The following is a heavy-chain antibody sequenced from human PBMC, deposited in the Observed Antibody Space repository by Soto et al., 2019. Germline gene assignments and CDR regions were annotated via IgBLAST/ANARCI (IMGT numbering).Heavy chain of an antibody. V-gene: IGHV1-69*08. CDR1: GGTFSSYT. CDR3: ARDGLYGSDYY. Sequence: QVQLVQSGAEVKKPGSSVKVSCKASGGTFSSYTISWVRQAPGQGLEWMGRIIPILGIANYAQKFQGRVTXTXAKSTSTAYMELSSLRSEDTAVYYCARDGLYGSDYYWGQGTLVTVSS. CDR2: IIPILGIA. J-gene: IGHJ4*02. D-gene: IGHD3-10*01.